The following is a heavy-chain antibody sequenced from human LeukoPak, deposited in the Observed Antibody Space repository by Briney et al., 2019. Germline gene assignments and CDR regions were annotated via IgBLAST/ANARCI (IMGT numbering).Heavy chain of an antibody. D-gene: IGHD2-15*01. V-gene: IGHV4-30-4*01. J-gene: IGHJ6*02. Sequence: SQTLSLTCTVSGGSISSGDYYWSWIPQPPGKGLEWIGYIYYSGSTYYNPSLKSRITISVDTSKNQFSLKLSSVTAADTAVYYCARALGYCSGGSCYSLAHKDGWGQGTTVTVSS. CDR1: GGSISSGDYY. CDR2: IYYSGST. CDR3: ARALGYCSGGSCYSLAHKDG.